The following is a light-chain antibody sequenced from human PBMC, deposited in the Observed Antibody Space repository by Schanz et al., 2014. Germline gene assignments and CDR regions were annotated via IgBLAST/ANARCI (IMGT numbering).Light chain of an antibody. Sequence: ENVLTQSPGTLSLSPGERATLSCRASQSVIGNSLAWYQQRPGQAPRILIYGASSRATGIPERFSGSGSGTDFTLTISRLEPEDFAVYYCQQYGSSPRTFGQGTKVEIK. J-gene: IGKJ1*01. CDR1: QSVIGNS. CDR2: GAS. V-gene: IGKV3-20*01. CDR3: QQYGSSPRT.